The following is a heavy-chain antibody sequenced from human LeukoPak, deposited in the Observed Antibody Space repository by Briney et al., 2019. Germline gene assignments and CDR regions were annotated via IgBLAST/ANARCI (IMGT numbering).Heavy chain of an antibody. D-gene: IGHD1-26*01. Sequence: GGSLRLSCAASGFTFSDFYMSWVRQAPGNGLEWLSYITSSGDTIYYADSVKGRFTVSRDNARNSLYLQMKSLSAEDTAVYYCVREGASGTAFDIWGLGTMVTVSS. CDR3: VREGASGTAFDI. CDR1: GFTFSDFY. CDR2: ITSSGDTI. J-gene: IGHJ3*02. V-gene: IGHV3-11*01.